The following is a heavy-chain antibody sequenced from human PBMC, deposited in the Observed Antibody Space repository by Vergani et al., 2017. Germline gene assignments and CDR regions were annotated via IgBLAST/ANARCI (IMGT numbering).Heavy chain of an antibody. CDR2: IYYSGST. CDR1: GGSISSSSYY. D-gene: IGHD3-16*01. V-gene: IGHV4-39*01. J-gene: IGHJ5*01. Sequence: QLQLQESGPGLVKPSETLSLTCTVSGGSISSSSYYWGWIRQPPGKGLEWIGSIYYSGSTYYNPSLKSRVTISVDTSKNQFSLKLSSVTAADTAVYYCAGHPGEGNWFDPWSQGTLVTVSS. CDR3: AGHPGEGNWFDP.